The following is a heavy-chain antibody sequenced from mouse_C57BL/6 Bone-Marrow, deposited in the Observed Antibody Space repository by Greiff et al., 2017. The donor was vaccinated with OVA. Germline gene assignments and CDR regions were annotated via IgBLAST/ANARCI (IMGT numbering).Heavy chain of an antibody. Sequence: VKLQQSGAELVKPGASVKLSCKASGYTFTEYTIHWVKQRSGQGLEWIGWFYPGSGSIKYNEKFKDKATLTADKSSSTVYMELSRLTSEDSAVYFCARHGPYYDYDGRNFDYWGQGTTLTVSS. V-gene: IGHV1-62-2*01. CDR3: ARHGPYYDYDGRNFDY. D-gene: IGHD2-4*01. CDR1: GYTFTEYT. CDR2: FYPGSGSI. J-gene: IGHJ2*01.